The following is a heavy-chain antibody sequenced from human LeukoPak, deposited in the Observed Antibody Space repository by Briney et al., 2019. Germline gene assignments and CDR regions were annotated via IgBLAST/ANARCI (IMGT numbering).Heavy chain of an antibody. CDR1: GFSFNFYA. D-gene: IGHD1-1*01. CDR2: ISFDEVTT. J-gene: IGHJ4*01. V-gene: IGHV3-30*04. CDR3: ATAGRKTTGTGGGF. Sequence: HPGGSLRLSCAASGFSFNFYAMYWVRQAPGRGPEWMALISFDEVTTYYADSVKGRFTISRDNSKNTLYLHMNSLKAEDTAVYFCATAGRKTTGTGGGFWGQEPWSPSP.